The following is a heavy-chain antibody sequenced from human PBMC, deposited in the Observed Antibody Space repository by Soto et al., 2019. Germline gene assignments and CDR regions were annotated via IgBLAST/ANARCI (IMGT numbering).Heavy chain of an antibody. CDR3: ARFGGGLLEWSAHYYYGMDV. CDR1: GGTFSSYA. D-gene: IGHD3-3*01. Sequence: GASVKVSCKASGGTFSSYAISWVRQAPGQGLEWMGGILPIFGTANYAQKFQGRVTITADESTSTAYMELSSLRSEDTAVYYCARFGGGLLEWSAHYYYGMDVWGQGTTVTVSS. J-gene: IGHJ6*02. CDR2: ILPIFGTA. V-gene: IGHV1-69*13.